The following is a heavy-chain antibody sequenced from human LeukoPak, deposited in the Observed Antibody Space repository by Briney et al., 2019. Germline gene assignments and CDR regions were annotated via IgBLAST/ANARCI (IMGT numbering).Heavy chain of an antibody. CDR1: GFTFSSYA. V-gene: IGHV3-23*01. Sequence: GGSLRLSCAASGFTFSSYAMSWVLQAPGKGLEWVSAISGSGSSTYYADSVKGRFTISRDNSKNTLYLQMNSLRAEDTAVYYCAKPSLIVGATVGFDYWGQGILVTVSS. D-gene: IGHD1-26*01. J-gene: IGHJ4*02. CDR2: ISGSGSST. CDR3: AKPSLIVGATVGFDY.